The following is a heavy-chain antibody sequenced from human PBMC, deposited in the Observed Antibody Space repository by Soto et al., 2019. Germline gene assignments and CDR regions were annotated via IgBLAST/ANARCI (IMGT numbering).Heavy chain of an antibody. CDR2: ISADNGNT. Sequence: QVQLVQSGAEVKKPGASVKVSCKASGYDFNNYGISWVRQAPGQGLEWMGWISADNGNTNNAQKFLGRVTMTTDPSTRTVYMELTSLSSDDTAVYYCARDRRLVGAARPEYFQHWGQGTLVTVSS. CDR3: ARDRRLVGAARPEYFQH. CDR1: GYDFNNYG. D-gene: IGHD1-26*01. V-gene: IGHV1-18*01. J-gene: IGHJ1*01.